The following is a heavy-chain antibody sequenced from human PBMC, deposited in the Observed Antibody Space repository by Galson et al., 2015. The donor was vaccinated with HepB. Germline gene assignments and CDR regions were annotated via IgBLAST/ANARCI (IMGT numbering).Heavy chain of an antibody. CDR2: IYYSGST. V-gene: IGHV4-31*03. J-gene: IGHJ2*01. Sequence: TLSLTCTVSGGSISSGGYYWSWIRQHPGKGLEWIGYIYYSGSTYYNPSLKSRVTISVDTSKNQFSLKLSSVTAADTAVYYCASSMITFGARPYWYFDLWGRGTLVTVSS. D-gene: IGHD3-16*01. CDR3: ASSMITFGARPYWYFDL. CDR1: GGSISSGGYY.